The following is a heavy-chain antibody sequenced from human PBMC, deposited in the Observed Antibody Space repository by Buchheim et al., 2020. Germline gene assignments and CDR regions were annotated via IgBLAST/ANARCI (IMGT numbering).Heavy chain of an antibody. D-gene: IGHD3-3*01. V-gene: IGHV3-30*18. Sequence: QVQLVESGGGVVQPGRSLRLSCAASGFTFSSYGMHWVRQAPGKGLEWVAVISYDGSNKYYADSVKGRFTISRDNSKNTLYLQMNSLRAEDTAVYYCAKDGYDFWSGSYYFDYWGQGTL. CDR1: GFTFSSYG. CDR3: AKDGYDFWSGSYYFDY. CDR2: ISYDGSNK. J-gene: IGHJ4*02.